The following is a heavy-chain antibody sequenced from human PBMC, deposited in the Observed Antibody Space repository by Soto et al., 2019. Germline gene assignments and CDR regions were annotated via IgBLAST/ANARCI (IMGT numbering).Heavy chain of an antibody. CDR2: ISAYNGNT. V-gene: IGHV1-18*01. Sequence: QVPLVQSGAEVKKPGASVKVSCKASGYTFTSYGISWVRQAPGQGLEWMGWISAYNGNTNYAQKLQGRVTMTTDTSTSTAYMELRSLRSDDTAVYYCARCRPNIVVVPAAIYGMDVWGQGTTVTVSS. D-gene: IGHD2-2*01. CDR3: ARCRPNIVVVPAAIYGMDV. CDR1: GYTFTSYG. J-gene: IGHJ6*02.